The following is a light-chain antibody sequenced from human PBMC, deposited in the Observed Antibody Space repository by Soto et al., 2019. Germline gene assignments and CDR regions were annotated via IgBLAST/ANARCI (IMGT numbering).Light chain of an antibody. J-gene: IGLJ1*01. Sequence: QSALTQPASVYGSPGQSITISCTGSGRDIGAYDYVSWYQQHPGKAPKLLIYGVKNRPSGVSYRFSASKSAFTASLTISGLQAEDEAHYYCSSYTTSYVYVFGPGTKLTVL. V-gene: IGLV2-14*01. CDR1: GRDIGAYDY. CDR2: GVK. CDR3: SSYTTSYVYV.